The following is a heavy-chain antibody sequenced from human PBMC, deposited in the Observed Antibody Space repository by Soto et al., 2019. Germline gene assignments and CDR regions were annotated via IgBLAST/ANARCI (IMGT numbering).Heavy chain of an antibody. Sequence: QLQLQESGPGLVKPSETLSLTCTVSGGSISSSSYYWGWIRQPPGKGLEWIGSIYYSGRTYYNPSLKSRVTISVDTSKNQFSLNLSSVTAADTAVYYCARLPVDLFRGVMIWFDPWGQGTLVTVSS. CDR2: IYYSGRT. CDR1: GGSISSSSYY. CDR3: ARLPVDLFRGVMIWFDP. V-gene: IGHV4-39*01. D-gene: IGHD3-10*01. J-gene: IGHJ5*02.